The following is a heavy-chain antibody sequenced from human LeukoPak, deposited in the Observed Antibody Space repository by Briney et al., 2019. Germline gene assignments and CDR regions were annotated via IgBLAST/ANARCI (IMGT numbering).Heavy chain of an antibody. CDR1: GGSISGSSYY. CDR2: IYYSGST. J-gene: IGHJ4*02. D-gene: IGHD7-27*01. Sequence: PSETLSLTCTVSGGSISGSSYYWGWIRQPPGKGLEWIGSIYYSGSTYYNPSLKSRVTISVDTSKNQFSLKLNSVTAADTAVYYCASPKWGYWGQGTLVTVSS. CDR3: ASPKWGY. V-gene: IGHV4-39*07.